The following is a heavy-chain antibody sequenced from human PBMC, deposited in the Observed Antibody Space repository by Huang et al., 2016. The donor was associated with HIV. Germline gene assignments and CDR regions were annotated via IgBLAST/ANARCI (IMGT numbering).Heavy chain of an antibody. V-gene: IGHV4-34*02. D-gene: IGHD3-22*01. CDR3: ARMFKYDSGGYWGNDAFDI. CDR1: GGSFSGHY. J-gene: IGHJ3*02. Sequence: QVQLQQWGAELLKPSETLSLTCAVSGGSFSGHYWTWIRPPPGRGLEWIGEISDSGSTTYNPARKSRVTSSGDTAQSQFSLKLNSVTAADTAIYYCARMFKYDSGGYWGNDAFDIWGQGTMVTVSS. CDR2: ISDSGST.